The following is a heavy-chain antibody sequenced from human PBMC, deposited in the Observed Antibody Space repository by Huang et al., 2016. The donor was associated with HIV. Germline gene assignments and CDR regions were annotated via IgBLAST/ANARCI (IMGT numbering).Heavy chain of an antibody. CDR3: ARESRSRVFQFDY. D-gene: IGHD1-26*01. V-gene: IGHV4-59*11. CDR1: GASIGDHY. CDR2: FFYSGST. J-gene: IGHJ4*02. Sequence: QLQLQESGPGLVKPSETLSLTCTISGASIGDHYWSWIRQPPGKGLDWIGSFFYSGSTNYNPSLKSRVTMSVDTSRNQFSLQLNSVTTADTAVYYCARESRSRVFQFDYWGQGSLVTVSS.